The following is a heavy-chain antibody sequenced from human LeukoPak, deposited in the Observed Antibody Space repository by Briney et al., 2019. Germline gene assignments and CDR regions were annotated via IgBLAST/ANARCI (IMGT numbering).Heavy chain of an antibody. CDR2: IYYSGST. V-gene: IGHV4-59*01. J-gene: IGHJ6*02. D-gene: IGHD3-3*01. CDR3: ASTKVKGLRFLSPYGMDV. CDR1: GGSISSYY. Sequence: SETLSLTCTVSGGSISSYYWSWIRQPPGKGLEWIGYIYYSGSTNYNPSLKSRVTISVDTSKNQFSLKLSSVTAADTAVYYCASTKVKGLRFLSPYGMDVWGQGTTVTVSS.